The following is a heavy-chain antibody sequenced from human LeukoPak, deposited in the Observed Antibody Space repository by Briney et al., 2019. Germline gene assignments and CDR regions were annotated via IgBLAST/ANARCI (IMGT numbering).Heavy chain of an antibody. V-gene: IGHV3-30*01. D-gene: IGHD6-19*01. Sequence: GGSLRLSCAASGFTFSSYAMHWVRQAPGKGLEWVAVISYDGSNKYYADSVKGRFTISRDNSKNTLYLQMNSLRAEDTAVYYCARAQVAGDFDYWGQGTLVTVSS. J-gene: IGHJ4*02. CDR3: ARAQVAGDFDY. CDR1: GFTFSSYA. CDR2: ISYDGSNK.